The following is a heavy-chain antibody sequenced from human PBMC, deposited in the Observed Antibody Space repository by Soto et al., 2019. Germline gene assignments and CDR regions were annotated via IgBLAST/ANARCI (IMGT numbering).Heavy chain of an antibody. V-gene: IGHV1-24*01. CDR3: ATEGLGYCTNGVRNWFDP. D-gene: IGHD2-8*01. CDR2: FDPEDGET. Sequence: ASVKVSCKVSGYTLTELSMHWVRQAPGKGLEWMGGFDPEDGETIYAQKFQGRVTMTEDTSTDTAYMELSSLRSEDTAVYYCATEGLGYCTNGVRNWFDPWGQGTLVTVSS. CDR1: GYTLTELS. J-gene: IGHJ5*02.